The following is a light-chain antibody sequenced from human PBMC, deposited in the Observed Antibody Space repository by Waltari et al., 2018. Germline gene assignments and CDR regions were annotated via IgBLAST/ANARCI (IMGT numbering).Light chain of an antibody. Sequence: EIVLTQSPGHLSLSPGERATLTCRASQSVGGTFAWYQQKPGQAPRLLMYGTSIRAPGTPDRFSGTGSGTDFSLTISRLEPEDFAVYYCQHYVRLPATFGQGTKVEIK. CDR3: QHYVRLPAT. J-gene: IGKJ1*01. V-gene: IGKV3-20*01. CDR2: GTS. CDR1: QSVGGTF.